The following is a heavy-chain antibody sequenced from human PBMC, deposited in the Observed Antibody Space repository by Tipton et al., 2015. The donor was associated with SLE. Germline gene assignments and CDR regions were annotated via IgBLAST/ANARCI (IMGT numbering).Heavy chain of an antibody. Sequence: LRLSCTVSGGSISSSPYYWGWIRQPPGKGLEWIGYIYYRGTAYYNPSLRSRVTVSVDTSKNQFSLRLNSVTAVDTAVYYCARTFYGGGDAFDVWGQGTKVSVSS. CDR3: ARTFYGGGDAFDV. CDR1: GGSISSSPYY. J-gene: IGHJ3*01. D-gene: IGHD4-23*01. V-gene: IGHV4-39*07. CDR2: IYYRGTA.